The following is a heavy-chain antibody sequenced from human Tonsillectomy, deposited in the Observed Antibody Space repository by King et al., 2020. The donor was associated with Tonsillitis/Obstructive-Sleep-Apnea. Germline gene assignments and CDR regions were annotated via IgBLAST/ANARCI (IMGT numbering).Heavy chain of an antibody. CDR3: ARDLSVVVAAIWYDVHDI. J-gene: IGHJ3*02. CDR2: IKEDGSEK. V-gene: IGHV3-7*01. D-gene: IGHD2-21*02. Sequence: VQLVESGGGLVQPGGSLRLSCVASGFTLNHYWMTWVRQAPGKGLEWVASIKEDGSEKNYVDSVKGRFTVSRDNARNSLYLQMNSLRAEDTAVYYCARDLSVVVAAIWYDVHDIWGQGTMVTVSP. CDR1: GFTLNHYW.